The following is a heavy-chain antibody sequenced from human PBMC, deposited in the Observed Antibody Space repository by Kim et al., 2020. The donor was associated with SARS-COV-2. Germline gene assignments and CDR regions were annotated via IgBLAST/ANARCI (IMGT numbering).Heavy chain of an antibody. D-gene: IGHD3-16*01. V-gene: IGHV3-48*02. J-gene: IGHJ3*02. CDR3: VRDRMGGAFDI. CDR2: I. Sequence: IYYADSVKGRFTTSRYNAKNSLQLQMNSLKDEDTAVYHCVRDRMGGAFDIWGQGTLVTVSS.